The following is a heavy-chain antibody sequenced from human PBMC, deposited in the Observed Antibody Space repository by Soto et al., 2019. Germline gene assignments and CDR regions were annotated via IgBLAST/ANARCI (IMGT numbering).Heavy chain of an antibody. CDR1: GFTFSAYA. V-gene: IGHV3-30*04. CDR2: TSYDGSDK. D-gene: IGHD2-15*01. CDR3: AKDLGIVVVVAGPIDY. Sequence: GGSLRLSCGASGFTFSAYAMHWVRQAPGKGLEWVAVTSYDGSDKYYADSVKGRFTISRDNSKNTMYLQMNSLRAEDTAVYYCAKDLGIVVVVAGPIDYWGQGTLVTVSS. J-gene: IGHJ4*02.